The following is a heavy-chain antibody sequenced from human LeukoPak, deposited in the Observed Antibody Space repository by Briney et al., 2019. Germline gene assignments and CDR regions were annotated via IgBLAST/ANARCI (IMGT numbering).Heavy chain of an antibody. CDR3: ARIWPDL. J-gene: IGHJ2*01. CDR2: VYYSGTT. V-gene: IGHV4-39*07. CDR1: GGSISLSYYY. Sequence: SETLSLTCSVSGGSISLSYYYWGWLRQPPGKALEWIGSVYYSGTTSYNPSLKSRVTISVDTSKKQFSLKLNSVTAADTAVYYCARIWPDLWGRGTLVTVSS. D-gene: IGHD3-10*01.